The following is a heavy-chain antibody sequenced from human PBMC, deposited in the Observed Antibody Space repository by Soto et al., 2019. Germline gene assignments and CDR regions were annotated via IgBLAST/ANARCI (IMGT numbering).Heavy chain of an antibody. CDR1: GFTFSSYS. CDR3: ARTTIYDSSGGFDY. CDR2: ISSSSSTI. J-gene: IGHJ4*02. D-gene: IGHD3-22*01. Sequence: EVQLVESGGGLVQPGGSLRLSCAASGFTFSSYSMNWVRQAPGKGLEWVSYISSSSSTIYYAASVKGRFTISRDNAKNSLYLQMNSLRAEDTAVYYCARTTIYDSSGGFDYWGQGTLVTVSS. V-gene: IGHV3-48*01.